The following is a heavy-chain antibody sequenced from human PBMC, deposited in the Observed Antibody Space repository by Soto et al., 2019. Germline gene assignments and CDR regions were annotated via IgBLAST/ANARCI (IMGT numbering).Heavy chain of an antibody. D-gene: IGHD3-22*01. Sequence: QLLESGPGLVKPSETLSLTCTVSGGSISSSSYYWGWIRQPPGKGLEWIGSIYYSGSTYYNPSLKSRVTISVDTSKNQFSLKLSSVTAADTAVYYCARWDSSGYYFGGGDFDYWGQGTLVTVSS. CDR2: IYYSGST. V-gene: IGHV4-39*01. J-gene: IGHJ4*02. CDR3: ARWDSSGYYFGGGDFDY. CDR1: GGSISSSSYY.